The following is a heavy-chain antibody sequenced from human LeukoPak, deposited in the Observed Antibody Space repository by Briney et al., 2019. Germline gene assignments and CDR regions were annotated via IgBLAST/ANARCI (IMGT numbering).Heavy chain of an antibody. CDR1: GYTFTSYG. CDR3: ARDPLDIYCSSTSCYGLDY. J-gene: IGHJ4*02. Sequence: ASVKVSCKASGYTFTSYGISWVGQAPGQGLEWMGWISAYNGNTNYAQKLQGRVTMTTDTSTSTAYMELRSLRSDDTAVYYCARDPLDIYCSSTSCYGLDYWGQGTLVTVSS. D-gene: IGHD2-2*01. V-gene: IGHV1-18*01. CDR2: ISAYNGNT.